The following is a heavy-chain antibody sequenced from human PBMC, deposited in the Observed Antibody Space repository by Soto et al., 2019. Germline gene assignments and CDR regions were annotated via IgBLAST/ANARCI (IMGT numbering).Heavy chain of an antibody. CDR2: ISGSGGGT. CDR1: GFTFSSYA. J-gene: IGHJ4*02. D-gene: IGHD5-18*01. Sequence: EVQLLDSGGGLVQPGGSLRLSCAASGFTFSSYAMSWVRQAPGKGLEWVSGISGSGGGTYCADSVKGRLTISRDNSKNTLYLQMNSLRAEDTAVYYCAKDGYSYRYPSYFDYWGQGTLVTVSS. V-gene: IGHV3-23*01. CDR3: AKDGYSYRYPSYFDY.